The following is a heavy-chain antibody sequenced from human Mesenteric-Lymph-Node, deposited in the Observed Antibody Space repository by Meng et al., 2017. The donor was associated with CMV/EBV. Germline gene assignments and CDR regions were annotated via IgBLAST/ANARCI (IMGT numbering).Heavy chain of an antibody. V-gene: IGHV3-53*01. CDR2: IYSGGST. Sequence: ETLSLTCAVYGGSFSGYYWSWVRQAPGKGLEWVSVIYSGGSTYYADSVKGRFTISRDNSKNTLYLQMNSLRAEDTAVYYCASPSFRSGYYYYGMDVWGQGTTVTVSS. J-gene: IGHJ6*02. D-gene: IGHD3-3*01. CDR1: GGSFSGYY. CDR3: ASPSFRSGYYYYGMDV.